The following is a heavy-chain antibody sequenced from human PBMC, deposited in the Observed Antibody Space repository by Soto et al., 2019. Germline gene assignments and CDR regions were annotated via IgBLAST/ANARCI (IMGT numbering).Heavy chain of an antibody. CDR1: GFTFSSYA. V-gene: IGHV3-23*01. Sequence: EVQLLESGGGLVQPGGSLRLSCAASGFTFSSYAMSWVRQAPGKGLEWVLAISGSGGSTYYADSVKGRFTISRDNSKNTLYLQMNSLRAEDTAVYYCANKDPYYYYGMDVWGQGTTVTVSS. CDR2: ISGSGGST. J-gene: IGHJ6*02. CDR3: ANKDPYYYYGMDV.